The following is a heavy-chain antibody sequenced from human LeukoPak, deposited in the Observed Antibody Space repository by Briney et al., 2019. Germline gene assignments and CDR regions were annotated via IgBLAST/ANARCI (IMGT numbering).Heavy chain of an antibody. Sequence: GGSLRLSCAASGFTFSSYSMNWVRQAPGKGLEWVSSISSSSSYIYYADSVKGRFTISRDNSKNTLYLRMNSLRAEDTAVYYCAKDSDGDYVRPSAFDIWGQGTMVTVSS. J-gene: IGHJ3*02. CDR2: ISSSSSYI. D-gene: IGHD4-17*01. CDR3: AKDSDGDYVRPSAFDI. CDR1: GFTFSSYS. V-gene: IGHV3-21*04.